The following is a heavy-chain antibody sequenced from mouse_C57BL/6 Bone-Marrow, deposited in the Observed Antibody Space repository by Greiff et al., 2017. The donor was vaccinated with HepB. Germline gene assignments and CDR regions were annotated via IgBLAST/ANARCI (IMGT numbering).Heavy chain of an antibody. D-gene: IGHD2-2*01. V-gene: IGHV14-1*01. CDR1: GFNIKDYY. J-gene: IGHJ4*01. Sequence: EVKLQESGAELVRPGASVKLSCTASGFNIKDYYMHWVKQRPEQGLEWIGRIDPEDGDTEYAPKFQGKATMTADTSSNTAYLQLSSLTSEDTAVYYCTSTMVTTRPPMDYWGQGTSVTVSS. CDR2: IDPEDGDT. CDR3: TSTMVTTRPPMDY.